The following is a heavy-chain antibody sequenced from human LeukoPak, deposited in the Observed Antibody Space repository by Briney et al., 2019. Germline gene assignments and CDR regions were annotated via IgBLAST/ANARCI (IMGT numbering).Heavy chain of an antibody. D-gene: IGHD2-8*02. J-gene: IGHJ4*02. Sequence: SETLSLTCAVYGGSFSGYYWSWIRQPPGKGLEWIGEINHSGSTNYNPSLKSRVTISVDTSKNQFSLKLISVTAADTAVYYCAREDTGGLDYWGQGILVTVSP. V-gene: IGHV4-34*01. CDR2: INHSGST. CDR3: AREDTGGLDY. CDR1: GGSFSGYY.